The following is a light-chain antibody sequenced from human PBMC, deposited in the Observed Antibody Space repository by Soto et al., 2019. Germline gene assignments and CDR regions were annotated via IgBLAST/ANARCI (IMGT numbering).Light chain of an antibody. V-gene: IGLV2-14*01. J-gene: IGLJ2*01. CDR3: SSYTSSSTRVV. CDR2: DVN. Sequence: QSALTQPASVSGSPGQSITISCTGTSSDVGGYNYVSWYQQHPGKAPKLMIYDVNNRPSGVSNRFSGSKSGNTASLTISGLQAEDEADYYCSSYTSSSTRVVFGGGTKPTVL. CDR1: SSDVGGYNY.